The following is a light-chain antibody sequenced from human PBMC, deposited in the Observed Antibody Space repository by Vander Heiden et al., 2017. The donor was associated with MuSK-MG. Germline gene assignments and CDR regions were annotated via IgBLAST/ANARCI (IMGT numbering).Light chain of an antibody. V-gene: IGKV1-39*01. CDR2: AAS. CDR1: QSISSY. CDR3: QRSDSTPIT. J-gene: IGKJ5*01. Sequence: DIQMTQSPSSLSASVGDRVTITCRASQSISSYLNWYQQKPGKAPKLLIYAASSLQSGVPSRFSGSGSGTDFTLTISSLQPEDFATYYCQRSDSTPITFGQGTLLEIK.